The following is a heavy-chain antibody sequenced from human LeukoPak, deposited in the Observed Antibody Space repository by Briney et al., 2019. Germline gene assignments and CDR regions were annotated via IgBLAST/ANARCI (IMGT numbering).Heavy chain of an antibody. D-gene: IGHD5-18*01. Sequence: SVKVSCKASGGTFSSYAISWVRQAPGQGLEWMGGIIPIFGTANYAQKFQGRVTITADKSTSTAYMELSSLRSEDTAVYYCARDRRGVDTAMSRYYYYMDVWGKGTTVTVSS. V-gene: IGHV1-69*06. J-gene: IGHJ6*03. CDR2: IIPIFGTA. CDR1: GGTFSSYA. CDR3: ARDRRGVDTAMSRYYYYMDV.